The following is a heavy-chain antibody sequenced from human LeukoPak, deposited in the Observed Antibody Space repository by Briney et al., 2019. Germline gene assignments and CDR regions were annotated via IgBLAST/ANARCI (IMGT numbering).Heavy chain of an antibody. CDR1: GFTFSNAW. CDR3: ARGRQDVVVTAADAFDL. J-gene: IGHJ3*01. CDR2: ISSSSSYI. V-gene: IGHV3-21*01. D-gene: IGHD2-21*02. Sequence: GGSLRLSCAASGFTFSNAWMSWVRQAPGKGLEWVSSISSSSSYIYYADSVKGRFTISRDNAKNSLYLQMNSLRAEDTAVYYCARGRQDVVVTAADAFDLWGQGTMVTVSS.